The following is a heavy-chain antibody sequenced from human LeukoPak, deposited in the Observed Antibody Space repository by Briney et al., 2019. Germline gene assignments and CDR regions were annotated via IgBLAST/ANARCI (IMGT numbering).Heavy chain of an antibody. CDR2: ISFDGSKE. Sequence: GRSLRLSCAASGFRFSNYAMHWVRQAPGKGLEWVAVISFDGSKEDYADSVKGRFTISRDNSKNTLYVQLNSLSVEDTAVYYCAIDSAYYYNISGFSYCDYWGPGTLVTVSS. V-gene: IGHV3-30-3*01. CDR3: AIDSAYYYNISGFSYCDY. J-gene: IGHJ4*02. D-gene: IGHD3-22*01. CDR1: GFRFSNYA.